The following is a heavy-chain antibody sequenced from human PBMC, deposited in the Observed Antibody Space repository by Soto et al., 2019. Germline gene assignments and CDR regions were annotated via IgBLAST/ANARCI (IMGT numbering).Heavy chain of an antibody. CDR3: ARAPTTVSNYFDY. J-gene: IGHJ4*02. CDR2: ISSSSSTI. D-gene: IGHD4-17*01. Sequence: EVQLVESGGGLVQPGGSLRLSCAASGFTFSSYSMNWVRQAPGKGLEWVSYISSSSSTIYYADSVKGRFTISRDNAKNSLYLQMNSLRAEDTAVYYCARAPTTVSNYFDYGGQGTLVTVSS. V-gene: IGHV3-48*01. CDR1: GFTFSSYS.